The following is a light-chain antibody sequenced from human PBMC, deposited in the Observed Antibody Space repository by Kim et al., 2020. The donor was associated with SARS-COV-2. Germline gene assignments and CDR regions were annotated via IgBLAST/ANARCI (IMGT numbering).Light chain of an antibody. CDR2: GVS. Sequence: QSALTQPRSVSGSPGQSVTISCIGTSSDVGAYNRVSWYQQHPGKAPKLAIHGVSKRPSGVPDRFSGSKSGNTASLTISGLQAEDEADYYCCSYAGSPYVFGTGTKVTVL. V-gene: IGLV2-11*01. J-gene: IGLJ1*01. CDR1: SSDVGAYNR. CDR3: CSYAGSPYV.